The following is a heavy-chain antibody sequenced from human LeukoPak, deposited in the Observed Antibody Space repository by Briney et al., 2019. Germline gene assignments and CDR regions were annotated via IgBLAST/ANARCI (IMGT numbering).Heavy chain of an antibody. Sequence: GASVKVSCKASGGTFSSYAICWVRQAPGQGLEWMGGIIPIFGTANYAQKFQGRVTITTDESTSTAYMELSSLRSEDTAVYYCASGYSSYMDVWGKGTTVTVSS. CDR1: GGTFSSYA. CDR2: IIPIFGTA. J-gene: IGHJ6*03. V-gene: IGHV1-69*05. CDR3: ASGYSSYMDV. D-gene: IGHD5-18*01.